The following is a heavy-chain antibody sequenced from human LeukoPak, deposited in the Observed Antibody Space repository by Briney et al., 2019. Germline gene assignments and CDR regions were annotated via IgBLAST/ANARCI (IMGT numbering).Heavy chain of an antibody. D-gene: IGHD3-10*01. CDR1: GFTFSSYA. CDR2: ISGVGGNT. Sequence: GGSLRLSCAASGFTFSSYAMNWVRQAPGKGLEWVSAISGVGGNTYYADSVKGRFTISRDNSRNTLYLQMNSLRAEDTAVYYCAKGARSTYLFGGKDAFDIWGQGTMVTVSS. J-gene: IGHJ3*02. V-gene: IGHV3-23*01. CDR3: AKGARSTYLFGGKDAFDI.